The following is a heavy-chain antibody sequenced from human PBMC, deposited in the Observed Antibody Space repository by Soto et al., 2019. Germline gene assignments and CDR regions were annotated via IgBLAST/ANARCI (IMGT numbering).Heavy chain of an antibody. J-gene: IGHJ6*02. CDR2: ITCNGANT. CDR1: GFRFDEYN. V-gene: IGHV3-43*01. Sequence: GGSLRLSCAASGFRFDEYNIHWVRQAPGKGLEWVSLITCNGANTYYADSVKGRFTISRDGTTKSVSLQMTSLKREDTGLYYCARETLSYGSALDVWGQGTTVTVSS. D-gene: IGHD3-16*01. CDR3: ARETLSYGSALDV.